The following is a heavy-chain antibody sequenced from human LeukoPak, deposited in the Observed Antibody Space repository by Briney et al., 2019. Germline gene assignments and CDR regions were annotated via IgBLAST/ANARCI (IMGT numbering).Heavy chain of an antibody. J-gene: IGHJ4*02. CDR3: AKDRNIVATRAFDC. CDR1: GFTFTSYV. CDR2: ITGSGDRP. D-gene: IGHD5-12*01. Sequence: GGPLRLSCVASGFTFTSYVMNWVRQAPGKGLERVSAITGSGDRPYYAGSVKGRFTISRDESKNTVYLQMNSLRAEDTAVYYCAKDRNIVATRAFDCWGQGTLVTVSS. V-gene: IGHV3-23*01.